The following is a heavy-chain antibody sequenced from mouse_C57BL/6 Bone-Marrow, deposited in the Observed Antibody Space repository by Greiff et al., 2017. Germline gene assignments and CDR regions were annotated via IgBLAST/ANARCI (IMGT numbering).Heavy chain of an antibody. CDR3: AVSPQFDY. J-gene: IGHJ2*01. Sequence: VQLQQSGAELVRPGSSVKMSCKTSGYTFTSYCINWVKQRPGQGLEWIGDIYPGNGYTDYNEKFKGKATLTSDTSSSTAYMQLRSLTSEDSAIYFCAVSPQFDYWGQGTTLTVSS. D-gene: IGHD3-2*02. V-gene: IGHV1-58*01. CDR1: GYTFTSYC. CDR2: IYPGNGYT.